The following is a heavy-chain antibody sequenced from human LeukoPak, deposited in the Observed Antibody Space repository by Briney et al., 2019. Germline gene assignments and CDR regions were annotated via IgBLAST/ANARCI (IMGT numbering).Heavy chain of an antibody. V-gene: IGHV4-61*08. CDR1: GGSISSGGYY. Sequence: SETLSLTCTVSGGSISSGGYYWSWIRQPPGKGLEWIGYIYYSGSTNYNPSLKSRVTISVDTSKNQFSLKLSSVTAADTAVYYCARQSGSAAISYYYYGMDVWGQGTTVTVSS. CDR3: ARQSGSAAISYYYYGMDV. J-gene: IGHJ6*02. D-gene: IGHD2-2*01. CDR2: IYYSGST.